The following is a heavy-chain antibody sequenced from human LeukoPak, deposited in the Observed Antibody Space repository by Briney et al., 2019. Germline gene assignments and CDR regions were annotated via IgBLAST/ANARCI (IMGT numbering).Heavy chain of an antibody. CDR1: GGTFSSYA. CDR3: ARAGTIYGVARYYYGMDV. CDR2: TIPIFGTA. J-gene: IGHJ6*02. V-gene: IGHV1-69*13. Sequence: SVKVSCKASGGTFSSYAISWVRQAPGQGLEWMGGTIPIFGTANYAQKFQGRVTITADESTSTAYMELSSLRSEDTAVYYCARAGTIYGVARYYYGMDVWGQGTTVTVSS. D-gene: IGHD3-3*01.